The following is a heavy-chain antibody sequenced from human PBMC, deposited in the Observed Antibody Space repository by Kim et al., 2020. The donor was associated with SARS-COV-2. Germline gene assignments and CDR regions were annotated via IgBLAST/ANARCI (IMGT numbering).Heavy chain of an antibody. J-gene: IGHJ4*02. V-gene: IGHV3-33*01. Sequence: GGSLRLSCAASGFTFTSYDMHWVRQAPGKGLGWVAVIWSDGSNKYYADSVKGRFTISRDNSKNTLYLQMNSLRAEDTAMYYCARDFGGDFWSGYLGYWGQGTLVTVSS. CDR3: ARDFGGDFWSGYLGY. CDR1: GFTFTSYD. CDR2: IWSDGSNK. D-gene: IGHD3-3*01.